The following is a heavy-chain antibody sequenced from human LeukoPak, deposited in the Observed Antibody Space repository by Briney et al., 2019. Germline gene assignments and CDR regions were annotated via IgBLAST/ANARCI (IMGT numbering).Heavy chain of an antibody. V-gene: IGHV3-7*01. CDR2: TKQDGSEQ. CDR3: SRSLEY. J-gene: IGHJ4*02. CDR1: GFPSSGYW. Sequence: GGSLRLSCAASGFPSSGYWMDWVRQAPGKGMEWVANTKQDGSEQYYADSVKGRFTISRDNAKNALYLQMNSLRAEDTAVYYCSRSLEYWGQGALVTVSS.